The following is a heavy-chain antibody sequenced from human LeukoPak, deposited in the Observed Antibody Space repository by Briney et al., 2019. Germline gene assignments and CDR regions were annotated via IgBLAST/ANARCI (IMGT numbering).Heavy chain of an antibody. D-gene: IGHD3-22*01. CDR1: GFTYSSYW. CDR3: ARDQRGFYYTIDY. Sequence: GGSLRLSCAASGFTYSSYWMSWVRQAPGKGLEWVAHIGQDGSEKYHVDSVKGRFTISRDNANNALYLQMSGLRAEDTAVYYCARDQRGFYYTIDYWGQGTRVTVSS. V-gene: IGHV3-7*04. CDR2: IGQDGSEK. J-gene: IGHJ4*02.